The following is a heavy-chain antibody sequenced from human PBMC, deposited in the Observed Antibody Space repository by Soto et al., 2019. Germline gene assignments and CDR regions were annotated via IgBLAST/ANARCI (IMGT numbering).Heavy chain of an antibody. Sequence: SLSDHACERSFGGSDIHWVRQPPGKGLEWVSGISWNSGSIGYADSVKGRFTISRDNAKNSLYLQMNSLRAEDTALYYCAKGPDTVVVPAATDYWGQGSLVTGSA. CDR1: ERSFGGSD. V-gene: IGHV3-9*01. J-gene: IGHJ4*02. CDR2: ISWNSGSI. D-gene: IGHD2-2*01. CDR3: AKGPDTVVVPAATDY.